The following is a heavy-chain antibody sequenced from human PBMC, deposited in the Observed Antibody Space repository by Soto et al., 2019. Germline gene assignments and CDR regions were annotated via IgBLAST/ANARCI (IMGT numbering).Heavy chain of an antibody. CDR1: GFTFTNYA. J-gene: IGHJ4*02. D-gene: IGHD3-16*02. CDR2: ISSDGNSK. Sequence: QVQLVESGGGVVQPGRSLRLSCAASGFTFTNYAMHWVRQAPGKGLEWVAIISSDGNSKHYADSVKGRFTISRDSSKNTLFLQMNSLRDDDTAVYYCARDPQGSYCYCDYWGQGTLVTVSS. CDR3: ARDPQGSYCYCDY. V-gene: IGHV3-30-3*01.